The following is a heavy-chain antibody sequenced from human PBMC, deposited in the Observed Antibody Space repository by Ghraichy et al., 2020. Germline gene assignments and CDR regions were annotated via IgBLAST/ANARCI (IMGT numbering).Heavy chain of an antibody. D-gene: IGHD3-9*01. CDR2: IYYRGTT. V-gene: IGHV4-59*01. CDR3: ARAPLRDFDWLLGLDP. J-gene: IGHJ5*02. CDR1: GGSLSSAY. Sequence: SETLSLTCTVSGGSLSSAYWSWIRQPPGKGLEWIGYIYYRGTTNYNPSLKSRVTISVDTSKNQFSLKLSSVTAADTAVYYCARAPLRDFDWLLGLDPWGQGTLVTVSS.